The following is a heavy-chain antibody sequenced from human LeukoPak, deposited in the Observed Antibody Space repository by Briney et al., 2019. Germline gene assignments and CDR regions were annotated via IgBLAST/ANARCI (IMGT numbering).Heavy chain of an antibody. V-gene: IGHV3-64*02. CDR3: TRDGGSFCDFDY. J-gene: IGHJ4*02. D-gene: IGHD1-26*01. Sequence: AGGSLRLSCVASGFSFRNYAILWVRQAPGNGLEYVSVINTDGRITYYADSVKGRFTISRDNSKNTVYLQMGSLRGEDMAVYYCTRDGGSFCDFDYWGQGALGTVSS. CDR1: GFSFRNYA. CDR2: INTDGRIT.